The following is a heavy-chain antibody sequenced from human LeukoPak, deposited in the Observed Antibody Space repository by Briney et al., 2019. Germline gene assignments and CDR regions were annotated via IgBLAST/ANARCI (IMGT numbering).Heavy chain of an antibody. CDR3: ARDRRSDDFWSGY. CDR1: GFTLSNYA. Sequence: GGSLRLSCAASGFTLSNYAMSWVRQAPGKGLESVSSISGSGGSTYYADSVKGRFTISRDNSKNTLYLQMNSLRAEDTAVYYCARDRRSDDFWSGYWGQGTLVTVSS. CDR2: ISGSGGST. V-gene: IGHV3-23*01. J-gene: IGHJ4*02. D-gene: IGHD3-3*01.